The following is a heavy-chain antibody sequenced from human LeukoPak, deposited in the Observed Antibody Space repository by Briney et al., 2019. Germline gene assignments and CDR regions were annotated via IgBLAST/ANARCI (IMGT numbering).Heavy chain of an antibody. Sequence: GGSLRLSCAASGFTFSSYGMHWVRQAPGKGLEWVAVISYDGSNKYYADSVKGRFTISRDNSKNTLYLQMNSLRAEDTAVYYCARCSGVFGSSDYWGQGTLVTVSS. CDR1: GFTFSSYG. CDR2: ISYDGSNK. D-gene: IGHD6-6*01. J-gene: IGHJ4*02. V-gene: IGHV3-30*03. CDR3: ARCSGVFGSSDY.